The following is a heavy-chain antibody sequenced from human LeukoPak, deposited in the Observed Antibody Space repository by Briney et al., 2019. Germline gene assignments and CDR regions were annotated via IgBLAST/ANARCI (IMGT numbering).Heavy chain of an antibody. CDR1: GYTLTELS. CDR3: ATVNCSSTSCYNDY. CDR2: FDPEDGET. D-gene: IGHD2-2*02. Sequence: ASVKVSCKVSGYTLTELSMHWVRQAPGKGLEWMGGFDPEDGETIYAQKFQGRVTMTEDTSTDTAYMELSSLRSEDTAVYYCATVNCSSTSCYNDYWGQGTLVTDSS. V-gene: IGHV1-24*01. J-gene: IGHJ4*02.